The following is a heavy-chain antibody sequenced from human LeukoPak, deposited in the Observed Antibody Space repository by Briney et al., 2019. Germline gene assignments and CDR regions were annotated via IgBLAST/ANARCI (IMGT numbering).Heavy chain of an antibody. V-gene: IGHV3-21*01. J-gene: IGHJ4*02. Sequence: GGSLRLSCAVSGFTFSSYGMSWVRQAPGKGLEWVSSISSSGTYKYYADSVKGRFTISRDNAKNSLYLQMNSLRAEDTAVYYCAKGKDSVAGATNDYWGQGTLVTVSS. CDR1: GFTFSSYG. CDR3: AKGKDSVAGATNDY. D-gene: IGHD6-19*01. CDR2: ISSSGTYK.